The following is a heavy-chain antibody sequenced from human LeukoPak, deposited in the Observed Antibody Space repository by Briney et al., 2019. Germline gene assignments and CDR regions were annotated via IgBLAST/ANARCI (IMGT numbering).Heavy chain of an antibody. CDR1: GGSISSSSYY. CDR2: IYYSGST. CDR3: ARPTNGGYFDY. D-gene: IGHD2-2*01. Sequence: SETLSLTCTVSGGSISSSSYYWGWIRQPPGKGLEWIGSIYYSGSTYYSPSLKSRVTISVDTSKNQFSLKLSSVTAADTAVYYCARPTNGGYFDYWGQGTLVTVSS. J-gene: IGHJ4*02. V-gene: IGHV4-39*01.